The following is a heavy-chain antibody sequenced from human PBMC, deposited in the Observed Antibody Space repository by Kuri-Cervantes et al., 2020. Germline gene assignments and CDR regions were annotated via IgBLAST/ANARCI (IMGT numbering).Heavy chain of an antibody. CDR1: GFSLSSSGMC. CDR2: IDWDDDK. D-gene: IGHD3-10*01. CDR3: ARITMIRGVNSYYYYMDV. V-gene: IGHV2-70*20. Sequence: SGPTLVKPTQTLTLTCTFSGFSLSSSGMCVSWVRQPPGKALEWLALIDWDDDKYYTTSLKTRLTISKVTSKNQVVLTMINMDPVDTATYYCARITMIRGVNSYYYYMDVWGKGTTVPSP. J-gene: IGHJ6*03.